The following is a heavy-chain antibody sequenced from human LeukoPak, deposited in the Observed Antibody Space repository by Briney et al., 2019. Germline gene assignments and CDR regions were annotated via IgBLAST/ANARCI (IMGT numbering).Heavy chain of an antibody. CDR1: GFNFNTYR. Sequence: PGGSLRLSCLASGFNFNTYRMHWVRQAPGEGLEFVAAISSGGSRTDYVDSVKGRFTISRDNSKNTLYLQMGSLRPEDMGVYYCARDGVYSNYDVWGHRTSVVVSS. CDR3: ARDGVYSNYDV. D-gene: IGHD4-11*01. J-gene: IGHJ6*02. CDR2: ISSGGSRT. V-gene: IGHV3-64*02.